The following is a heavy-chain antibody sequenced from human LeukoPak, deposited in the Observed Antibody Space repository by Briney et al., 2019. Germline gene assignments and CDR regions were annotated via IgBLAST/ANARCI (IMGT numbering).Heavy chain of an antibody. CDR3: ARHVDCGGNAGYYYFYMDV. D-gene: IGHD4/OR15-4a*01. CDR1: GGSISPYY. CDR2: VSYSGNT. Sequence: SETLSLTCTVSGGSISPYYWSWIRQPPGKGLEWIGYVSYSGNTNYNPALKSRVTISVGTSKNKLSLKLTSLTAADTAVYYCARHVDCGGNAGYYYFYMDVWGKGTTVTVSS. J-gene: IGHJ6*03. V-gene: IGHV4-59*08.